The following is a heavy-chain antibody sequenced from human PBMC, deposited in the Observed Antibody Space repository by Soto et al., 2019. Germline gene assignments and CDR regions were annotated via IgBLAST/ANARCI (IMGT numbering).Heavy chain of an antibody. Sequence: GGSLRLSCAVSGITFTNYAMTWVRQAPGKGLQWVSGISRSGDYTYYADSVEGRFTISRDDSRNTLYLEVKSLRAEDTAVYYCAKVVRPSTTTTQPVDYWGQGTLVTVSS. D-gene: IGHD4-17*01. CDR3: AKVVRPSTTTTQPVDY. J-gene: IGHJ4*02. CDR2: ISRSGDYT. V-gene: IGHV3-23*01. CDR1: GITFTNYA.